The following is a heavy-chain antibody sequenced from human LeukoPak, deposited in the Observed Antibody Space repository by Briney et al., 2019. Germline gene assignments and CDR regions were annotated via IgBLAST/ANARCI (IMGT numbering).Heavy chain of an antibody. CDR2: IHTSGRPT. CDR3: ARAPTGTASDWFDP. J-gene: IGHJ5*02. CDR1: GGPISSHY. D-gene: IGHD1-1*01. Sequence: SETLSLTCTVSGGPISSHYWNWIRQSAGRGLEWIGRIHTSGRPTNYNPSLKSRLTMSIDTSKNQFFLKMTSVTAADSAVYYRARAPTGTASDWFDPWGQGTLVTVPS. V-gene: IGHV4-4*07.